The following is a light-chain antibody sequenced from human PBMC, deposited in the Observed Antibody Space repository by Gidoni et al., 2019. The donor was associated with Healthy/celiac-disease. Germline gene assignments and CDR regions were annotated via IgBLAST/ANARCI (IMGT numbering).Light chain of an antibody. Sequence: EIVLAQSPATLSLAPGERATLSCRASQSVRSYLAWYQQKPAQAPRLLTYDASNRATGIPARFSGSGSGTDFPLTISSLEPEDFAVYYCQQRSNWPPVTFGHXTRLEIK. CDR3: QQRSNWPPVT. CDR2: DAS. V-gene: IGKV3-11*01. J-gene: IGKJ5*01. CDR1: QSVRSY.